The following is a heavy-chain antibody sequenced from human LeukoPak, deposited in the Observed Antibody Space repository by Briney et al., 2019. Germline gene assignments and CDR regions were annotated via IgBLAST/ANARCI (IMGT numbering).Heavy chain of an antibody. CDR2: IKQDGREK. J-gene: IGHJ4*02. V-gene: IGHV3-7*01. D-gene: IGHD6-13*01. CDR1: GIKFCSYW. CDR3: TRDEAAATN. Sequence: GGALRLSFSSSGIKFCSYWMRWVRQAPGKGPEWVANIKQDGREKHYVDSVKGRFTISRDNAKSSLYLQMNSLRAEDTGVYYCTRDEAAATNWGQGTLVTVSS.